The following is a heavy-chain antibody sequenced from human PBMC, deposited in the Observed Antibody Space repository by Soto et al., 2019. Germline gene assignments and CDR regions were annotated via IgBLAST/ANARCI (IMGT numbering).Heavy chain of an antibody. CDR2: IIPVFGPA. J-gene: IGHJ4*02. V-gene: IGHV1-69*13. CDR3: GRGGSWAKVDS. Sequence: ASVKVSCKASGVTLKNSALSWVRQAPGQGLEWMGGIIPVFGPALYAQKFQGRVTITADESTNTAFLDVSSLRSEDTAVYYCGRGGSWAKVDSWGPGTLVTVSS. D-gene: IGHD6-13*01. CDR1: GVTLKNSA.